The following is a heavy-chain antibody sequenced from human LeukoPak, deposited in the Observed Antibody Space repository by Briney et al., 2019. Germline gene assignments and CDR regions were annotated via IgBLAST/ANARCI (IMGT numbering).Heavy chain of an antibody. D-gene: IGHD6-13*01. CDR2: MNPNSGNT. CDR1: GYIFTSYG. J-gene: IGHJ6*03. V-gene: IGHV1-8*01. CDR3: ARRGRAAGYYYYYMDV. Sequence: GASVKVSCKASGYIFTSYGISWVRQATGQGLEWMGWMNPNSGNTGYAQKFQGRVTITRNTSISTAYMELSSLRSEDTAVYYCARRGRAAGYYYYYMDVWGKGTTVTVSS.